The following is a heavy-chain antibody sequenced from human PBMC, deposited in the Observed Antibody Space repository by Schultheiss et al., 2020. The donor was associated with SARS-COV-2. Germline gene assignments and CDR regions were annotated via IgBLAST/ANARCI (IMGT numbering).Heavy chain of an antibody. CDR1: GYTFTSYG. D-gene: IGHD1-26*01. CDR2: ISAYNGNT. Sequence: ASVKVSCKASGYTFTSYGISWVRQAPGQGLEWMGWISAYNGNTNYAQKLQGRVTMTTDTFTSTAYMELRSLRSDDTAVYYCARDGASYYYGMDVWGQGTTVTVSS. V-gene: IGHV1-18*01. CDR3: ARDGASYYYGMDV. J-gene: IGHJ6*02.